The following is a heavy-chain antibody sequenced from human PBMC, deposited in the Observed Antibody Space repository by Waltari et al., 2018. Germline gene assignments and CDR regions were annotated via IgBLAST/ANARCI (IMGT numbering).Heavy chain of an antibody. Sequence: EVQLVESGGGLVQPGGSLRLSCAASGFTFSSYAMSWVRQAPGRGLEWVSASSGSGGSTYYADSGKGRFTISRDNSKNTLYLQMNSLRAEDTAVYYCAKSVWGSTTIVDAFDIWGQGTMVTVSS. CDR3: AKSVWGSTTIVDAFDI. D-gene: IGHD6-13*01. CDR2: SSGSGGST. V-gene: IGHV3-23*04. J-gene: IGHJ3*02. CDR1: GFTFSSYA.